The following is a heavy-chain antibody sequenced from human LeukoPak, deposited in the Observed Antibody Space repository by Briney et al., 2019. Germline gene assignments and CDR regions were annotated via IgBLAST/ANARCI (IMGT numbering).Heavy chain of an antibody. D-gene: IGHD1-26*01. V-gene: IGHV4-34*01. CDR3: ASGSYYYYYYYMDV. Sequence: PSETLSLTCAVYGGSFSGYYWSWIRQPPGKGLEWIGEINHSGSTNYNPSLKSRVTISVDTSKNQFSLKLSSVTAADTAVYYCASGSYYYYYYYMDVWGKGTTVTISS. CDR2: INHSGST. J-gene: IGHJ6*03. CDR1: GGSFSGYY.